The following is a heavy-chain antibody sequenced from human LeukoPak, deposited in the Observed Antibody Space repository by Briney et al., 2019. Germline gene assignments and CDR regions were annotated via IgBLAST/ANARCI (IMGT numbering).Heavy chain of an antibody. V-gene: IGHV3-23*01. J-gene: IGHJ4*02. Sequence: HAGGSLRLSCAASGFTFSSYGMSWVRQAPGKGLKWVSAISGSGGSTYYAESVKGRFTISRDNNKNTLYLQMNSLRAEDTAVYYCAKAAQVAGRPNLGGHFDYWGQGTLVTVSS. CDR1: GFTFSSYG. D-gene: IGHD6-6*01. CDR3: AKAAQVAGRPNLGGHFDY. CDR2: ISGSGGST.